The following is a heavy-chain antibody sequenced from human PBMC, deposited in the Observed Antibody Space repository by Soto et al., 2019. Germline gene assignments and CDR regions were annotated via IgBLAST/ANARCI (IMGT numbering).Heavy chain of an antibody. J-gene: IGHJ5*02. D-gene: IGHD6-13*01. CDR1: GFSFSSYG. V-gene: IGHV3-33*01. CDR3: AREGLAAAGTQHWFDP. CDR2: IWYDGSNK. Sequence: PGGSLKLSCAASGFSFSSYGMHWVRQAPGKGLEWVAVIWYDGSNKYYADSVKGRFTISRDNSKNTLYLQMNSLRAEDTAVYYSAREGLAAAGTQHWFDPWGQGTLVTVSS.